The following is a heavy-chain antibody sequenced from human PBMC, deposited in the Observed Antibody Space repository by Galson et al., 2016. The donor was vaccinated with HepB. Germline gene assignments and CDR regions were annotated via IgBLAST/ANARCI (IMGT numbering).Heavy chain of an antibody. CDR1: GFAFRTYS. V-gene: IGHV3-30*03. D-gene: IGHD1-7*01. CDR3: ARRRGTGTIAY. Sequence: SLRLPCAASGFAFRTYSMNWVRQAPGKGLQWVAVLSYDGSNQYYVDSVKGRFTISRDNSKNTLSLQMTSLRPEDTAVYYCARRRGTGTIAYWGQGTLVTVSS. CDR2: LSYDGSNQ. J-gene: IGHJ4*02.